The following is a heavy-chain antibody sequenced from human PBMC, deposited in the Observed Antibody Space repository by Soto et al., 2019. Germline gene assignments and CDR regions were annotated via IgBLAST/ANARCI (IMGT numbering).Heavy chain of an antibody. CDR1: GFTFSSYG. J-gene: IGHJ4*02. Sequence: GGSLRLSCAASGFTFSSYGMHWVRQAPGKGLEWVAVIWYDGSNKYYADSVKGRFTISRDNSKNTLYLQMNSLRAEDTAVYYCARGAMYSSSWYSRWGQGTLVTVSS. D-gene: IGHD6-13*01. CDR3: ARGAMYSSSWYSR. V-gene: IGHV3-33*01. CDR2: IWYDGSNK.